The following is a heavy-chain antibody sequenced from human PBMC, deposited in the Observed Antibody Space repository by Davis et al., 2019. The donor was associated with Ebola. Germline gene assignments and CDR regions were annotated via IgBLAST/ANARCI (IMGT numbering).Heavy chain of an antibody. CDR3: ARREAWIDY. V-gene: IGHV1-69*02. Sequence: KISCKGSGYSFTSYWISWVRQMPGKGLEWMGRIIPILGIANYAQKFQGRVTITADKSTSTAYMELSSLRDEDTAVYYCARREAWIDYWGQGTLVTVSS. CDR2: IIPILGIA. J-gene: IGHJ4*02. D-gene: IGHD1-26*01. CDR1: GYSFTSYW.